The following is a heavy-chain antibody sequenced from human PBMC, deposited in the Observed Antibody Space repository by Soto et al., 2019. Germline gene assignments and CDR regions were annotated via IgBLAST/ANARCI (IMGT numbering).Heavy chain of an antibody. Sequence: QVQLVESGGGLVKPGGSLRLSCAASGFTFSDYYMSWIRQAPGKGLEWVSYISSSGSTIYYADSVKGLFTISRDNAKKSLYLQMNSLRAEDTAVYYCARDSSDYDFWSGYSPYNWFDPWGQGTLVTVSS. V-gene: IGHV3-11*01. J-gene: IGHJ5*02. CDR1: GFTFSDYY. D-gene: IGHD3-3*01. CDR2: ISSSGSTI. CDR3: ARDSSDYDFWSGYSPYNWFDP.